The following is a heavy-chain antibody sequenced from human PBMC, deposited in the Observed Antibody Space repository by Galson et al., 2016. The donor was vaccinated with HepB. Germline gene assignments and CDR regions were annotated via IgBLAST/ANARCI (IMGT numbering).Heavy chain of an antibody. D-gene: IGHD4-17*01. CDR2: INSDGSST. CDR1: GFTFTRYW. CDR3: VREDYGDDPIYYYYYGMDV. Sequence: SLRLSCAASGFTFTRYWMHWVRQAPGKGLVWVSRINSDGSSTTYADSVKGRFTISRDNAENTLDLQMNSLRAEDTALYYCVREDYGDDPIYYYYYGMDVWGQGTAVTVPS. V-gene: IGHV3-74*01. J-gene: IGHJ6*02.